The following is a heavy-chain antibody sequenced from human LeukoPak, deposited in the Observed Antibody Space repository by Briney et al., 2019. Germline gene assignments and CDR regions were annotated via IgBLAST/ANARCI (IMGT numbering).Heavy chain of an antibody. J-gene: IGHJ6*02. CDR3: ARETVVTPVFYYYYYGMDV. CDR1: GFTFSSYA. Sequence: PGGSLRLSCAASGFTFSSYAMHWVRQAPGKGLEWVAVISYDGSNKYYADSVKGRFTISRDNSKNTLYLQMNSLRAEDTAVYYCARETVVTPVFYYYYYGMDVWGQGTTVTVSS. V-gene: IGHV3-30-3*01. CDR2: ISYDGSNK. D-gene: IGHD4-23*01.